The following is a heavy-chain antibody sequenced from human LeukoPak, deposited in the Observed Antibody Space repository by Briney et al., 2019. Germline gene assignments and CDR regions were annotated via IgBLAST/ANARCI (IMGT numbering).Heavy chain of an antibody. CDR2: IGNSGSTT. J-gene: IGHJ4*01. Sequence: GGSLRLSCAAPGFTFSNYGLSWDGQAPGKGLEWVSGIGNSGSTTYYADSVKGRFTISRDNSKNTLYLQMNSLRAEDTAVYYCAKLEVGVTVTGLRYLDYWGQGTLVTVSS. V-gene: IGHV3-23*01. CDR3: AKLEVGVTVTGLRYLDY. D-gene: IGHD6-19*01. CDR1: GFTFSNYG.